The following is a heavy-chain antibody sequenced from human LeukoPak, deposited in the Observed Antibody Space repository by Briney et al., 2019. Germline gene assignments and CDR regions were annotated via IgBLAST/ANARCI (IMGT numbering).Heavy chain of an antibody. CDR2: IWYDGSNK. V-gene: IGHV3-33*01. J-gene: IGHJ4*02. CDR1: GFTFSNYG. Sequence: GRSLRLSCAASGFTFSNYGMHWVRQAPGKGLEWVAVIWYDGSNKYCADSVKGRFTISRDNAKNSLYLQMNSLRAEDTAVYYCARTRTVTAQFDYWGQGTLVTVSS. D-gene: IGHD4-17*01. CDR3: ARTRTVTAQFDY.